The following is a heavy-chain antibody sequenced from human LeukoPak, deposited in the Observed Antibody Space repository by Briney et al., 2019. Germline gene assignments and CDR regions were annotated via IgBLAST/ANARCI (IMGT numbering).Heavy chain of an antibody. CDR1: GFTFSNYG. V-gene: IGHV3-30*02. J-gene: IGHJ6*03. Sequence: GGSLRLSCAASGFTFSNYGMHWVRQAPGKGLGWVAFIRFDGSNKFYADSVKGRFTTSIDNSKNTLYVQMNRLRAEDTAVYYCARLRLSPGYYYYYYMDVWGKGTTVTISS. CDR2: IRFDGSNK. D-gene: IGHD4-17*01. CDR3: ARLRLSPGYYYYYYMDV.